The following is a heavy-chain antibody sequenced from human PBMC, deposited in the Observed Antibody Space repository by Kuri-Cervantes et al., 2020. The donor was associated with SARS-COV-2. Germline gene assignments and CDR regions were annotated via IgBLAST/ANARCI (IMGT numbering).Heavy chain of an antibody. V-gene: IGHV3-9*01. CDR3: ARGDPKYYYYYYGMDV. J-gene: IGHJ6*02. Sequence: GGSLRLSCAASGFTFDDYAMHWVRQAPGKGLEWVSGISWNSGSIGYADSVKGRFTISRDNAKNSLYLQMNSLRAEDTAVYYGARGDPKYYYYYYGMDVWGQGTTVTVSS. CDR2: ISWNSGSI. CDR1: GFTFDDYA.